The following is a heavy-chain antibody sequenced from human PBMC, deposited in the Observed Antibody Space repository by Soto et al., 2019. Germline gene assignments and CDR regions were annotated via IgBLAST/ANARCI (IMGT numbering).Heavy chain of an antibody. J-gene: IGHJ6*02. CDR2: IIPIFGTA. CDR3: ARHRTSTGRPGHYYYYGMDV. Sequence: QVQLVQSGAEVKKPGSSVKVSCKASGGTFSSYAISWVRQAPGQGLEWMGGIIPIFGTANYAQKFQGRVTITADESTSTAYMELSSLRSEDTAVYYCARHRTSTGRPGHYYYYGMDVWGQGTTVTVSS. D-gene: IGHD1-1*01. CDR1: GGTFSSYA. V-gene: IGHV1-69*01.